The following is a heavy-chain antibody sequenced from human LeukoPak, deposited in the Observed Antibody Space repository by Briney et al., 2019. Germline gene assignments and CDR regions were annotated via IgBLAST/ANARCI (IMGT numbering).Heavy chain of an antibody. Sequence: SQTLSLTCTVSGGSISSGDYYWSWIRQPPGKGLEWIGYIYHSGSTYYNPSLKSQIIISIDRSKNQFSLKLTSVTAADTAVYYCARQAAMIGDYWGQGTLVTVSS. CDR2: IYHSGST. V-gene: IGHV4-30-2*01. CDR1: GGSISSGDYY. CDR3: ARQAAMIGDY. D-gene: IGHD3-22*01. J-gene: IGHJ4*02.